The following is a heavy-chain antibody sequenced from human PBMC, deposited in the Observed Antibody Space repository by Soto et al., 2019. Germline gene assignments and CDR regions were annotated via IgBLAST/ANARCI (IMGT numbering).Heavy chain of an antibody. D-gene: IGHD5-12*01. CDR3: ASYDGEPGPFDI. V-gene: IGHV1-46*03. J-gene: IGHJ3*02. CDR1: GYSLTSYY. Sequence: QVQLVQSGAEVKKPGASLKISCKASGYSLTSYYMHWVRQGPGQGLEWMGTINPISGSTTYAQKFQGRVAMTTVASTGTVYMELGSLSSEDTAVYFCASYDGEPGPFDILGQGTRVIVSS. CDR2: INPISGST.